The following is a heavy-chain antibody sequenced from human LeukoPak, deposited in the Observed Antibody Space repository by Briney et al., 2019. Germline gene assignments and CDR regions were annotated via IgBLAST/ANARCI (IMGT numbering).Heavy chain of an antibody. J-gene: IGHJ4*02. Sequence: GGSLRLSCAASGFTFSSYAMSWVRQAPGKGLEWVSAISGSGGSTYYADSVKGRFTISRDNSKNTLYLQMNSLRAEDTAVYYCTKSMEWLLFLSHFDYWGQGTLVTVSS. CDR2: ISGSGGST. CDR1: GFTFSSYA. V-gene: IGHV3-23*01. D-gene: IGHD3-3*01. CDR3: TKSMEWLLFLSHFDY.